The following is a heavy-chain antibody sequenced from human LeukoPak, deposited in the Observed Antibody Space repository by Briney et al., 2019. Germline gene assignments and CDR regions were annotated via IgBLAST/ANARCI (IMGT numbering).Heavy chain of an antibody. Sequence: SETLSLTCTVSGGSISSSSYYWGWIRQPPGKGLEWVGSIYYTGNTYYNPSLKSRVTISVDTSKNQFSLKLSSVTAADTAVYYCARDDCSGGSCNFDYWGQGTLVTVSS. CDR3: ARDDCSGGSCNFDY. J-gene: IGHJ4*02. CDR1: GGSISSSSYY. D-gene: IGHD2-15*01. CDR2: IYYTGNT. V-gene: IGHV4-39*07.